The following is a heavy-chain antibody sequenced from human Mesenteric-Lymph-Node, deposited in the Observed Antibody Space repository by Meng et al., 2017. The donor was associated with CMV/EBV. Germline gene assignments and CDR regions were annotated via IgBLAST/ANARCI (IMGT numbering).Heavy chain of an antibody. Sequence: GGSLRLSCAASGFTFSNYGMHWVRQAPGKGLQWVAVMSYDGSNKYYADSVKGRFTISRENSKNTLCLQMNSLRAEDTVVYYCAKDDCSSTSCYTAYYYGMDVWGQGTTVTVSS. CDR3: AKDDCSSTSCYTAYYYGMDV. CDR1: GFTFSNYG. CDR2: MSYDGSNK. D-gene: IGHD2-2*02. J-gene: IGHJ6*02. V-gene: IGHV3-33*06.